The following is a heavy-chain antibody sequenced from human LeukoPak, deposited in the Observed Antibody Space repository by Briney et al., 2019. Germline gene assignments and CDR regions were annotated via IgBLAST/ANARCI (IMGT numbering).Heavy chain of an antibody. CDR2: INSDGSWT. Sequence: GSLRLSCAASGNYWMHWVRQVPGKGLVWVSHINSDGSWTSYADSVKGRFTISKDNAKNTVYLQMNSLRAEDTAVYYCVSFYETYWGRRTLVTVSS. J-gene: IGHJ4*02. V-gene: IGHV3-74*01. D-gene: IGHD2/OR15-2a*01. CDR3: VSFYETY. CDR1: GNYW.